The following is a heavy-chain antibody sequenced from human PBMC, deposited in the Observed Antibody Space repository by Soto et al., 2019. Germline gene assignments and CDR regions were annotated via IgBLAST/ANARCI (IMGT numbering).Heavy chain of an antibody. D-gene: IGHD3-22*01. CDR3: ASRRTMIVVAPPAFDY. J-gene: IGHJ4*02. Sequence: PVGSLRLSCAASGFTFSSYAMSWVRQAPGKGLEWVSAISGSGGSTYYADSVKGRFTISRDNAKNSLYLQMNSLRAEDTAVYYCASRRTMIVVAPPAFDYWGQGTLVTGSS. CDR1: GFTFSSYA. CDR2: ISGSGGST. V-gene: IGHV3-23*01.